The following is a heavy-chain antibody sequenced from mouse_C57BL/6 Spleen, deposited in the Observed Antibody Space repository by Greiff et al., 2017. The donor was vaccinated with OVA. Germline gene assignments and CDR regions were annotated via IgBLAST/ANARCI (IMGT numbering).Heavy chain of an antibody. V-gene: IGHV5-16*01. Sequence: EVQRVESEGGLVQPGRSMKLSCTASGFTFSDYYMAWVRQVPEKGLEWVANINYDGSSTYYLDSLKSRFIISRDNAKNILYLQMSSLKSEDTATYYCARGAYYSPYYAMDYWGQGTSVTVSS. CDR3: ARGAYYSPYYAMDY. J-gene: IGHJ4*01. CDR2: INYDGSST. D-gene: IGHD2-12*01. CDR1: GFTFSDYY.